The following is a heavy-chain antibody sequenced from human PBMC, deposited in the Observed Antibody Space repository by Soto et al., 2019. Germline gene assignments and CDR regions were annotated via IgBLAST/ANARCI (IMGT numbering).Heavy chain of an antibody. D-gene: IGHD5-18*01. CDR3: ARALTAMGENYFDY. J-gene: IGHJ4*02. Sequence: QVQLVQSGAEVKKPGSSVKVSCKASGGTFSSYAISWVRQAPGQGLEWMGGIIPIFGTANYAQKFQGRVTITADEATSTADMELSSLRSEDTAVYYCARALTAMGENYFDYWGQGTLVTVSS. V-gene: IGHV1-69*12. CDR1: GGTFSSYA. CDR2: IIPIFGTA.